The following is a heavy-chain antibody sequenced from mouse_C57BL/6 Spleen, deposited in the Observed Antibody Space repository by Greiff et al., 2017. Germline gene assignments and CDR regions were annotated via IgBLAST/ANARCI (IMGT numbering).Heavy chain of an antibody. Sequence: DVQLQESGPGLVKPSQSLSLTCSVTGYSIPSGYYWNWIRQFPGNKLEWMGYISYDGSNNYNPSLKNRISITRDTSKNQFFLKLNSVTTEDTATYYCAREALYYGSSPYYFDYWGQGTTLTVSS. V-gene: IGHV3-6*01. J-gene: IGHJ2*01. CDR1: GYSIPSGYY. D-gene: IGHD1-1*01. CDR3: AREALYYGSSPYYFDY. CDR2: ISYDGSN.